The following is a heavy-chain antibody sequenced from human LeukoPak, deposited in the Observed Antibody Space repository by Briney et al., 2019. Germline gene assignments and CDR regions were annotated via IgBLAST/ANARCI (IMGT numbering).Heavy chain of an antibody. Sequence: NRGESLKISCKASGYSFSSYWIGWVRQMSGKGLEWMGIIYPGDSATRYSPSFQGQVTISADKSISTAYLQWSSLKASDTAMYYCARNRDSDYWGQGTLVTVSS. CDR2: IYPGDSAT. D-gene: IGHD2/OR15-2a*01. J-gene: IGHJ4*02. CDR1: GYSFSSYW. CDR3: ARNRDSDY. V-gene: IGHV5-51*01.